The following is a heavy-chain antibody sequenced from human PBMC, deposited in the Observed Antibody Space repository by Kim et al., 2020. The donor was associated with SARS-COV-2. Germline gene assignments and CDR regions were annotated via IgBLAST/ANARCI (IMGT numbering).Heavy chain of an antibody. CDR3: ARELCSGGSCYSGDLPEWFDP. J-gene: IGHJ5*02. V-gene: IGHV4-59*01. CDR1: GGSISSYY. Sequence: SETLSLTCTVSGGSISSYYWSWIRQPPGKGLEWIGYIYYSGSTNYNPSLKSRVTISVDTSKNQFSLKLSSVTAADTAVYYCARELCSGGSCYSGDLPEWFDPWGQGTLVTVSS. D-gene: IGHD2-15*01. CDR2: IYYSGST.